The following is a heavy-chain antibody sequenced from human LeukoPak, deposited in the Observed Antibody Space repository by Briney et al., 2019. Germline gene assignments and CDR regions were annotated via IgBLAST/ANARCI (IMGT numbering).Heavy chain of an antibody. CDR1: GGSISSSNW. CDR2: IYHSGST. Sequence: PSGTLSLTCAVSGGSISSSNWWSWARQPPGKGLEWIGEIYHSGSTNYNPSLKSRVTISVDTSKNQFSLKLSSVTAADTAVYYCARASEVGSGWGYYFDYWGQGTLVTVSS. V-gene: IGHV4-4*02. CDR3: ARASEVGSGWGYYFDY. J-gene: IGHJ4*02. D-gene: IGHD6-19*01.